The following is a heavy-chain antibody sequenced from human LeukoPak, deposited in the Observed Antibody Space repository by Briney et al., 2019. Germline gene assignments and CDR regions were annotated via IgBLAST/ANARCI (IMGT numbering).Heavy chain of an antibody. Sequence: PSETLSLTCAVYGGSFSGYYWSWIRQPPGKGLEWIGEIDHSGSTNYNPSLKSRVTISVDTSKNQFSLELSSVTAADTAVYYCARGFGFYGGNSGLPSIWGQGTMVTVSS. CDR2: IDHSGST. V-gene: IGHV4-34*01. D-gene: IGHD4-23*01. CDR1: GGSFSGYY. CDR3: ARGFGFYGGNSGLPSI. J-gene: IGHJ3*02.